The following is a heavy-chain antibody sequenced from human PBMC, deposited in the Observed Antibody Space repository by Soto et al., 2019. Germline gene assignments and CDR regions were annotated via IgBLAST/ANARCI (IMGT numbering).Heavy chain of an antibody. CDR1: GGSFSGYY. CDR2: INHSGST. D-gene: IGHD2-2*01. Sequence: SETLSLTCAVYGGSFSGYYWSWIRQPPGKGLEWIGEINHSGSTNYNPSLKSRVTISVDTSKNQSSLKLSSVTAADTAVYYCARHIVVVPAALRYWSQGTLVTVSS. CDR3: ARHIVVVPAALRY. V-gene: IGHV4-34*01. J-gene: IGHJ4*02.